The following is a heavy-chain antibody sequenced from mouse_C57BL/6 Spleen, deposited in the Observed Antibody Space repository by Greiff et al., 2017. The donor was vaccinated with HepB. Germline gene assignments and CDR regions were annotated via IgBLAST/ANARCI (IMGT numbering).Heavy chain of an antibody. Sequence: QVQLQQPGAELVMPGASVKLSCKASGYTFTSYWMHWVKQRPGQGLEWIGEIDPSDSYTNYNQKFKGKSTLTVDKSSSTAYMQLSSLTSEDSAVYYCATGSNRCFDYWGQGTTLTVSS. CDR3: ATGSNRCFDY. J-gene: IGHJ2*01. CDR1: GYTFTSYW. CDR2: IDPSDSYT. V-gene: IGHV1-69*01. D-gene: IGHD1-1*01.